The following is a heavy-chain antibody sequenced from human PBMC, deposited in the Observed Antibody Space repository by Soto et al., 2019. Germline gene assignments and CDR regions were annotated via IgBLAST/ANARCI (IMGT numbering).Heavy chain of an antibody. CDR1: GISVSTSDYY. V-gene: IGHV4-39*01. D-gene: IGHD2-15*01. Sequence: GTVYLTCTDSGISVSTSDYYWGWVRQPPGKGLDWIGNIYYSGSTFYNPSLRSRVTLSVDTSKNQFSLRLNSVTVADTAVYFCAGFVVPASRNSDFDYWGQGPLVTVSS. CDR2: IYYSGST. CDR3: AGFVVPASRNSDFDY. J-gene: IGHJ4*02.